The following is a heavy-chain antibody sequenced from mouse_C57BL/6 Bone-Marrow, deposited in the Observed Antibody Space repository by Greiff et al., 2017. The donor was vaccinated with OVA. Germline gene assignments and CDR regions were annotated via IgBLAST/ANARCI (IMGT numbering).Heavy chain of an antibody. CDR3: ARDAADYDGPFAY. Sequence: EVKVVESGGGLVQSGRSLRLSCATSGFTFSDFYMEWVRQAPGKGLEWIAASRNKANDYTTEYSASVKGRFIGSRDTSQSILYLQMNALRAEDTAIYYCARDAADYDGPFAYWGQGTLVTVSA. V-gene: IGHV7-1*01. CDR1: GFTFSDFY. J-gene: IGHJ3*01. D-gene: IGHD2-3*01. CDR2: SRNKANDYTT.